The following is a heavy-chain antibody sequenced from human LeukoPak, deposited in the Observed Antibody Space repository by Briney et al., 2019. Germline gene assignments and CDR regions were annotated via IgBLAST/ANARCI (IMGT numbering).Heavy chain of an antibody. Sequence: GGSLRLSCAASGFTFSSYAMSWVRQAPGKGLEWVSSISSSSSYIYYADSVKGRFTISRDNAKNSLYLQMNSLRAEDTAVYYCARDGYDILTGYLYYFDYWGQGTLVTVSS. CDR1: GFTFSSYA. D-gene: IGHD3-9*01. CDR3: ARDGYDILTGYLYYFDY. CDR2: ISSSSSYI. J-gene: IGHJ4*02. V-gene: IGHV3-21*01.